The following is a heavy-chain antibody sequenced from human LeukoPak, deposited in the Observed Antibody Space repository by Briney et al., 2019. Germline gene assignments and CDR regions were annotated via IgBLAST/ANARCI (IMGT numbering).Heavy chain of an antibody. CDR2: IYTSGST. D-gene: IGHD3-22*01. V-gene: IGHV4-61*02. CDR3: ARHHYYDSSGYYFNNWYFDL. Sequence: SQTLSLTCTVSGGSISSGSYYWSWIRQPAGKGLEWIGRIYTSGSTNYNPSLKSRVTISVDTSKNQFSLKLSSVTAADTAVYYCARHHYYDSSGYYFNNWYFDLWGRGTLVTVSS. CDR1: GGSISSGSYY. J-gene: IGHJ2*01.